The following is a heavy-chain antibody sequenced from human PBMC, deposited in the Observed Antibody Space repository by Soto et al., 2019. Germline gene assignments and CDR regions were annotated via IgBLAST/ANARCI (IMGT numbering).Heavy chain of an antibody. CDR2: ISYDGSNK. V-gene: IGHV3-30*18. J-gene: IGHJ6*02. Sequence: PGGSLRLSCAASGFTFSSYGMHWVRQAPGKGLEWVAVISYDGSNKYYADSVKGRFTISRDNSKNTLYLQMNSLRAEDTAVYYCAKDVGYSYGYYYYYGMDVWGQGTTVTRLL. CDR3: AKDVGYSYGYYYYYGMDV. D-gene: IGHD5-18*01. CDR1: GFTFSSYG.